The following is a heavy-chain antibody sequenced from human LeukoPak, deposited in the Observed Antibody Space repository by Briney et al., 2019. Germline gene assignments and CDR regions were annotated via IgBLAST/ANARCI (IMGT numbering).Heavy chain of an antibody. CDR1: GFTISDYG. D-gene: IGHD3-10*01. J-gene: IGHJ4*02. CDR3: VGAAGSFDY. Sequence: GGSLRLSCAASGFTISDYGIRWVRRPPGKGLEWVAVIWSDGSNKYYADSVHGRFSISTDNTRKTLYLQINSLRAEETAVYYCVGAAGSFDYGGQGTLVTVSA. V-gene: IGHV3-33*01. CDR2: IWSDGSNK.